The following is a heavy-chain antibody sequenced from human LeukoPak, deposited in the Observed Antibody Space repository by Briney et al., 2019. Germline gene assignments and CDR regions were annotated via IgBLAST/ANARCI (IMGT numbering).Heavy chain of an antibody. D-gene: IGHD6-6*01. J-gene: IGHJ6*03. CDR3: AKDGVYSSSSVYYYYYMDV. CDR1: GFTVSSTY. V-gene: IGHV3-53*01. Sequence: GGSLRLSCAASGFTVSSTYMSWVRQAPGKGLEWVSVIYSGGSTYYADSVKGRFTISRDNSKNTLYLQMNSLRAEDTAVYYCAKDGVYSSSSVYYYYYMDVWGKGTTVTVSS. CDR2: IYSGGST.